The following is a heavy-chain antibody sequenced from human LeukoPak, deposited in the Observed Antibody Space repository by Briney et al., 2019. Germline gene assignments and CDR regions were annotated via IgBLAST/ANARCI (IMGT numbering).Heavy chain of an antibody. CDR2: IYYSGST. CDR1: GGSLSSYY. CDR3: ARVSYDILTGPIRTDY. J-gene: IGHJ4*02. Sequence: SETLSLTCTVSGGSLSSYYWSWIRQPPGKGLEWIGYIYYSGSTNYNPSLKSRVTISVDTSKNQFSLKLSSVTAADTAVYYCARVSYDILTGPIRTDYWGQGTLVTVSS. V-gene: IGHV4-59*01. D-gene: IGHD3-9*01.